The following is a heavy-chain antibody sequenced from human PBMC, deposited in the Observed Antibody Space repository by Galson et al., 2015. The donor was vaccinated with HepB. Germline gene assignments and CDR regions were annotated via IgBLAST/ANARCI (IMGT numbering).Heavy chain of an antibody. CDR3: AKDQEWLVRGRPDY. Sequence: SLRLSCAASGFTFSSYGMHWVRQAPGKGLEWVAFIRYDGSNKYYADSVKGRFTISRDNSKNTRYLQMNSLRAEDTAVYYCAKDQEWLVRGRPDYWGQGTLVTVSS. D-gene: IGHD6-19*01. J-gene: IGHJ4*02. CDR1: GFTFSSYG. CDR2: IRYDGSNK. V-gene: IGHV3-30*02.